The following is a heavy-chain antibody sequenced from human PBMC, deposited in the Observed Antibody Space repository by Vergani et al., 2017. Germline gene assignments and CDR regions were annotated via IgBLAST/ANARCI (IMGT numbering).Heavy chain of an antibody. D-gene: IGHD2-21*01. CDR2: ISYDGSNK. CDR3: AKDRVGARFRSCGGDCARDY. J-gene: IGHJ4*02. V-gene: IGHV3-30*01. CDR1: GFTFSSYA. Sequence: QVQLVESGGGVVQPGRSLRLSCAASGFTFSSYAMPWVRQAPGKGLEWVAVISYDGSNKYYADSVKGRFTISRDNSKNTLYLQMNSLRAEDTAVYYCAKDRVGARFRSCGGDCARDYWGQGTLVTVSS.